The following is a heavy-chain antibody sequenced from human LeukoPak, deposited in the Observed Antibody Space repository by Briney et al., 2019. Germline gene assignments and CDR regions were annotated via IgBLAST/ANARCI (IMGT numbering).Heavy chain of an antibody. CDR1: GFTFSSYW. V-gene: IGHV3-7*01. CDR2: IKQGGSEK. J-gene: IGHJ4*02. CDR3: ARDIIQYYSRFDY. D-gene: IGHD3-10*01. Sequence: GGSLRLSCAASGFTFSSYWMSWDRQAPGKGLEWVANIKQGGSEKYYVDSVKGRFTISRDNAKNSLYLQMNSLRAEDTAVYYCARDIIQYYSRFDYWGQGTLVTVSS.